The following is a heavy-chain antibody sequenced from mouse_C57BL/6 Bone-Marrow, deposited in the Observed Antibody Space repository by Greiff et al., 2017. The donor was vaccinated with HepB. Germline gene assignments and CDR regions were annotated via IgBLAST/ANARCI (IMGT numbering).Heavy chain of an antibody. CDR3: ARVYYDHAGVDY. V-gene: IGHV14-4*01. Sequence: EVQLQQSGAELVRPGASVKVSCTASGFNIKDDYMHWVKQRPEQGLEWIGWIDPENGGTEYDAKFQGKATLTADTSSNTAYLQLSSLTSEDTAVYYCARVYYDHAGVDYWGQGTPLTVSS. J-gene: IGHJ2*01. CDR2: IDPENGGT. D-gene: IGHD2-4*01. CDR1: GFNIKDDY.